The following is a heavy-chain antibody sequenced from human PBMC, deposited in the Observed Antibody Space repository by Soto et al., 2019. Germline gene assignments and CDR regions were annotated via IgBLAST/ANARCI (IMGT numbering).Heavy chain of an antibody. J-gene: IGHJ5*02. Sequence: SETLSLTCTVSGGSISSGGYYWSWIRQHPGKGLEWIGYIYYSGSTYYNPSLKSRVTISVDTSKNQFSLKLSSATAADTAVYYCATYSTTVRARDWFDPWGQGTLVTVSS. CDR3: ATYSTTVRARDWFDP. V-gene: IGHV4-31*03. CDR1: GGSISSGGYY. D-gene: IGHD4-17*01. CDR2: IYYSGST.